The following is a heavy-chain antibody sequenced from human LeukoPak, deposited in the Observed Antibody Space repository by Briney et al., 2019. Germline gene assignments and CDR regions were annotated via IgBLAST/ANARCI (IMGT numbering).Heavy chain of an antibody. CDR3: AKDQYCTSTSCYVGY. CDR2: INVSGGST. CDR1: GFTFSNYA. Sequence: GGPLRLSCAASGFTFSNYAMSWVRQAPGKGLEWVSGINVSGGSTSYADSVRGRFTISRDNSKNTLYLQMNSLRAEDTAVYYCAKDQYCTSTSCYVGYWGQGTLVTVSS. V-gene: IGHV3-23*01. D-gene: IGHD2-2*01. J-gene: IGHJ4*02.